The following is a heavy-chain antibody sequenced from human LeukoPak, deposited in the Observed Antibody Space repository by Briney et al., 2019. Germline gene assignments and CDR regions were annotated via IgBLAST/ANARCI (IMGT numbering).Heavy chain of an antibody. D-gene: IGHD6-13*01. J-gene: IGHJ2*01. CDR1: GGSISNYY. CDR3: ARGSIAAADPRPSVFDL. Sequence: PSETLSLTCTVSGGSISNYYWSWIRQPAGKGLEWIGRIYTSGSTNYNPSLKSRVTISVDTSKNQFSLKLSSVTAADTAVYYCARGSIAAADPRPSVFDLWGRGTLVTVSS. V-gene: IGHV4-4*07. CDR2: IYTSGST.